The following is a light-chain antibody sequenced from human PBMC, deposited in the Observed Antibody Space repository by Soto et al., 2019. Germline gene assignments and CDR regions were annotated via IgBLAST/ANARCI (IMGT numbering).Light chain of an antibody. J-gene: IGLJ2*01. CDR3: AAWDDSLNGVV. Sequence: QSVLTQPPSASGTPGQRVTISCSGSSSNIGSNTVNWYQQLPGTAPKLLIYSNNQRPSGVPDRFSGSKSGNSASLAISGLQSEDEADYYCAAWDDSLNGVVFGGGTKLNVL. CDR1: SSNIGSNT. V-gene: IGLV1-44*01. CDR2: SNN.